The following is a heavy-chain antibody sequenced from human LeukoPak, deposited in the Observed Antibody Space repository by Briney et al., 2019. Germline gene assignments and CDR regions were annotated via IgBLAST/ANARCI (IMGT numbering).Heavy chain of an antibody. CDR2: IYYTGNS. Sequence: SETLSLTCVVSGGSISSSNWWNWVRQSPGKGLEWIGKIYYTGNSDYNPSLKSRVTISVDIFKNQFSLNLTSVTAADTAVYYCARDTSGVSYYYYGMDVWGQGTTVTVSS. CDR1: GGSISSSNW. J-gene: IGHJ6*02. V-gene: IGHV4-4*02. D-gene: IGHD3-10*01. CDR3: ARDTSGVSYYYYGMDV.